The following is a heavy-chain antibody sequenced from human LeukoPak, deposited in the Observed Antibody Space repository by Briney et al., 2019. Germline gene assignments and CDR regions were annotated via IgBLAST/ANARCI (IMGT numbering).Heavy chain of an antibody. CDR3: AREILVPAASHWFDP. CDR1: GFTFSDYY. CDR2: IYYSGST. D-gene: IGHD2-2*01. Sequence: GSLRLSCAASGFTFSDYYMSWIRQPPGKGLEWIGYIYYSGSTNYNPSLKSRVTISVDTSKNQFSLKLSSVTAADTAVYYCAREILVPAASHWFDPWGQGTLVTVSS. V-gene: IGHV4-59*01. J-gene: IGHJ5*02.